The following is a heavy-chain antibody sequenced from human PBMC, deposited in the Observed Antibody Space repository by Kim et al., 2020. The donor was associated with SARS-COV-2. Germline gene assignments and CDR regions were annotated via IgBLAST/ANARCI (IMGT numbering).Heavy chain of an antibody. D-gene: IGHD3-10*01. CDR1: GVSISSYY. V-gene: IGHV4-59*01. CDR3: ARDQRYYYGSGSFGYYYY. CDR2: IYYSGRT. Sequence: SETLSLTCTVSGVSISSYYWSWIRQPPGKGLEWIWYIYYSGRTNYNPSLKSRVIISVDTSKNQFSLKLSSVTAADTAVYYCARDQRYYYGSGSFGYYYY. J-gene: IGHJ6*03.